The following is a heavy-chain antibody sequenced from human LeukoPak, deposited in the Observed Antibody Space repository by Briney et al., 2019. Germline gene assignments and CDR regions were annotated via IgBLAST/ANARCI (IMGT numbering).Heavy chain of an antibody. J-gene: IGHJ4*02. V-gene: IGHV4-30-2*01. D-gene: IGHD6-6*01. Sequence: PSQTLSLTCTVSGGSISSGGYYWSWIRQPPGMGLEWIGYIYHSGSTYYNPSLKSRVTISVDRSKNQFSLKLSSVTAADTAVYYCARSNIEQLAGGYWGQGTLVTVSS. CDR3: ARSNIEQLAGGY. CDR2: IYHSGST. CDR1: GGSISSGGYY.